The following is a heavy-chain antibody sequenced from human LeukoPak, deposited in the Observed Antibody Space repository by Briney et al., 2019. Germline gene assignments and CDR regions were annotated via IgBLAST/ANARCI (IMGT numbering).Heavy chain of an antibody. V-gene: IGHV1-18*01. Sequence: ASVKVSFKASGYTFTSYGISWVRQAPGQGLEWMGWISAYNGNTNYAQKLQGRVTMTTDTSTSTAYMELRSLRSDDTAVYYCARDGITGTTRTNTDAFDIWGQGTMVTVSS. CDR2: ISAYNGNT. CDR3: ARDGITGTTRTNTDAFDI. CDR1: GYTFTSYG. J-gene: IGHJ3*02. D-gene: IGHD1-7*01.